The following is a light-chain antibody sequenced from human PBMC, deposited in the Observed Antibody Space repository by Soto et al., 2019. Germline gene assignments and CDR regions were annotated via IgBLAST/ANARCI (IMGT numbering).Light chain of an antibody. CDR3: TSYASGSSHVV. Sequence: QSALTQPASVSGSPGQSFTLSCTGTSSDIGGYDYVSWYQRHPGKAPKLIIYDVNNRPSGVSNRFSGSKSGNTASLTISGLQAEDEADYYCTSYASGSSHVVFGGGTKRTVL. CDR2: DVN. V-gene: IGLV2-14*01. J-gene: IGLJ2*01. CDR1: SSDIGGYDY.